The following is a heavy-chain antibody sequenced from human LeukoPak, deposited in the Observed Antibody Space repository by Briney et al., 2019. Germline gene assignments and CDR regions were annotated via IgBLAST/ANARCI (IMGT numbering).Heavy chain of an antibody. CDR2: IVVGSGNT. J-gene: IGHJ4*02. D-gene: IGHD3-10*01. CDR3: AADATSLGVRGVAAY. Sequence: GASVKVSCKASGYTFTGYYMHWVRQARGQRLEWIGWIVVGSGNTNYAQKFQERVTITRDMSTSTAYMELSSLRSEDTAVYYCAADATSLGVRGVAAYWGQGTLVTVSS. CDR1: GYTFTGYY. V-gene: IGHV1-58*02.